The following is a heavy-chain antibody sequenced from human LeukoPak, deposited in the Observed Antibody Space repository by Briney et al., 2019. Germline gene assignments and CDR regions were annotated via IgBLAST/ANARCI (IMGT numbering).Heavy chain of an antibody. V-gene: IGHV4-59*08. Sequence: PSETLSLTCTVFGGSISSYYWSWIRQPPGKGLEWIGYIYYSGSTNYNPSLKSRVTISVDTSKNQFSLKLSSVTAADTAVYYCARHSPSSDYGDYFFSYYYYGMDVWGQGTTVTVSS. J-gene: IGHJ6*02. CDR2: IYYSGST. CDR3: ARHSPSSDYGDYFFSYYYYGMDV. D-gene: IGHD4-17*01. CDR1: GGSISSYY.